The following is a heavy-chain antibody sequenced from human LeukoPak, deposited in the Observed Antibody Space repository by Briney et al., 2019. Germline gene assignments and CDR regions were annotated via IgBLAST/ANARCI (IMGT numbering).Heavy chain of an antibody. CDR3: ARGIVLMVYATFDY. Sequence: AETLSLTCTVSGGSISSYYWSWIRQPAGKGLEWIGRIYTSGSTNYNPSLKSRVTMSVDTSKNQFSLKLSSVTAADTAVYYCARGIVLMVYATFDYWGQGTLVTVSS. V-gene: IGHV4-4*07. J-gene: IGHJ4*02. D-gene: IGHD2-8*01. CDR1: GGSISSYY. CDR2: IYTSGST.